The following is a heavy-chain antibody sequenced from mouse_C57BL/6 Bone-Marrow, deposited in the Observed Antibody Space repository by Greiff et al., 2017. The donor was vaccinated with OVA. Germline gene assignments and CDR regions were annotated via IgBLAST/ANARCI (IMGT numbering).Heavy chain of an antibody. CDR2: IYPGDGDT. V-gene: IGHV1-80*01. J-gene: IGHJ3*01. CDR1: GYAFSSYW. Sequence: QVQLKESGAELVKPGASVKISCKASGYAFSSYWMNWVKQRPGKGLEWIGQIYPGDGDTNYNGKFKGKATLTADKSSSTAYMQLSSLTSEDSAVYFCARDGWFAYWGQGTLVTVSA. D-gene: IGHD2-3*01. CDR3: ARDGWFAY.